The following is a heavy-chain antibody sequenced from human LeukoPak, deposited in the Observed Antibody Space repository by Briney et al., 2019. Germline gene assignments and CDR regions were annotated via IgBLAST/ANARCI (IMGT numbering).Heavy chain of an antibody. V-gene: IGHV3-64*02. Sequence: GGSLRLSCAASGFTFSSYAMHWVRQAPGKGLEYVSGISTNGGSTYYADSVKGRFTISRDNSKNTLFLQMGSLRAEDTAVYYCTEGPKRGSWGQGTQVTVSS. J-gene: IGHJ5*02. CDR2: ISTNGGST. D-gene: IGHD3-16*01. CDR3: TEGPKRGS. CDR1: GFTFSSYA.